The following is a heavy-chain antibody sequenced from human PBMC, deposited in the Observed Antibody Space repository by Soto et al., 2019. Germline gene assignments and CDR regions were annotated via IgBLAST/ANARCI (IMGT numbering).Heavy chain of an antibody. J-gene: IGHJ4*02. Sequence: PSETLSLTCTVSGGSISSYYWSWIRQPPGKGLEWIGYIYYSGSTNYNPSLKSRVTISVDTSKNQFSLKLSSVTAADTAVYYCARHAPQPFIYGVAADFDYWGQGTLVTVSS. V-gene: IGHV4-59*08. CDR2: IYYSGST. D-gene: IGHD4-17*01. CDR1: GGSISSYY. CDR3: ARHAPQPFIYGVAADFDY.